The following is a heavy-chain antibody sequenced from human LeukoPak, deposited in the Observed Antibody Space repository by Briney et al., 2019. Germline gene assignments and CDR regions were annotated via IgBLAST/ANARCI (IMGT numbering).Heavy chain of an antibody. V-gene: IGHV1-2*02. Sequence: ASVKLSCKASGYTFTGYYIHCVRQAPGQGLEWMGWINPNSGGTKYAQKFQGRVTMTRDTSISTAYMELSSLTSDDTALYYCATDGAVAGTAYPEYWGQGTLVTVSS. CDR2: INPNSGGT. CDR3: ATDGAVAGTAYPEY. CDR1: GYTFTGYY. J-gene: IGHJ4*02. D-gene: IGHD6-19*01.